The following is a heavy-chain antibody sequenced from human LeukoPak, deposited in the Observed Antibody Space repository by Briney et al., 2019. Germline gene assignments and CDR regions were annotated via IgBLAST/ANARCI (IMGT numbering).Heavy chain of an antibody. CDR1: GFTFDDYA. Sequence: PGGSLRLSCTASGFTFDDYAMHWVRQAPGKGLEWVSGISWSSGSLGYADSVKGRFTISRDNAKNSLYLQMNSLRAEDTAVYYCARGIVGYMDVWGKGTTVTVSS. CDR3: ARGIVGYMDV. J-gene: IGHJ6*03. D-gene: IGHD2-15*01. CDR2: ISWSSGSL. V-gene: IGHV3-9*01.